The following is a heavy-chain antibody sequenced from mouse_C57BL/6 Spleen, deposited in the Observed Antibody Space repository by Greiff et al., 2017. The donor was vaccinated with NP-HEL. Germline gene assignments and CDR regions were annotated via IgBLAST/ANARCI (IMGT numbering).Heavy chain of an antibody. J-gene: IGHJ1*03. Sequence: QVQLKQPGAELVMPGASVKLSCKASGYTFTSYWMHWVKQRPGQGLEWIGEIDPSDSYTNYNQKFKGKSTLTVDKSSSTAYMQLSSLTSEDSAVYYCARFYDGYGWYFDVWGTGTTVTVSS. CDR1: GYTFTSYW. D-gene: IGHD2-3*01. V-gene: IGHV1-69*01. CDR3: ARFYDGYGWYFDV. CDR2: IDPSDSYT.